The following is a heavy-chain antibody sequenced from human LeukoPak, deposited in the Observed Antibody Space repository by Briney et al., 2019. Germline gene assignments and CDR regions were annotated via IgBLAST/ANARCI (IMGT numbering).Heavy chain of an antibody. V-gene: IGHV4-59*01. CDR1: GGSISSYY. CDR3: ARGARGIAADPFDY. J-gene: IGHJ4*02. CDR2: IYYSGYT. D-gene: IGHD6-13*01. Sequence: SETLSLTCTVSGGSISSYYWSWIRQPPGKGLEWIGYIYYSGYTNYNPSLKSRVTISVDTSKNQFSLKLSSVTAADTAVYYFARGARGIAADPFDYWGQGTLVTVSS.